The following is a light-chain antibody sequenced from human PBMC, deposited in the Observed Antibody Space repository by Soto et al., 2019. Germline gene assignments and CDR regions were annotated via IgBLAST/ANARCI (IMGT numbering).Light chain of an antibody. CDR3: HHYDNSPPFP. CDR1: QTINNRY. CDR2: AAS. V-gene: IGKV3-20*01. Sequence: EIVLTQSPGTLSLSPGERAILSCRASQTINNRYLAWYQQTPGRAPMLLIHAASSRAAGIPDRFSGSGSGTDFTLTINRLEPEDFAVYYCHHYDNSPPFPFGPGTTVDI. J-gene: IGKJ3*01.